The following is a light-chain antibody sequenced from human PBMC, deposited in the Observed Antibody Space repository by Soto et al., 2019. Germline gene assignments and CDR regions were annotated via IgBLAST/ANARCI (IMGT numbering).Light chain of an antibody. V-gene: IGKV3-20*01. CDR3: QQYGSSPLIT. CDR1: QSVSSSY. J-gene: IGKJ5*01. Sequence: EIVLTQSPGTLSLSPGERATLSCRASQSVSSSYLAWYQQKPGQAPRLLIYGASSRATGIPDRFSGSGSGTDFTLTISRLEPEDFAMYYCQQYGSSPLITFGQGTQMEIK. CDR2: GAS.